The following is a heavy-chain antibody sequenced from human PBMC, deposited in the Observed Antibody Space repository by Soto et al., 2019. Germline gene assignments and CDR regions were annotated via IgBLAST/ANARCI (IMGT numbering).Heavy chain of an antibody. Sequence: SETLSLTCAVYGGSYSGYYWSWIRQPPGKGLEWIGEINHSRSTNYNPYLKSRITITVDPSKSQFSLKLSSVTAADTAVYYCARSPGNYEEAYYYAMDVWGQGTTVTVSS. J-gene: IGHJ6*02. CDR3: ARSPGNYEEAYYYAMDV. D-gene: IGHD4-4*01. CDR2: INHSRST. V-gene: IGHV4-34*01. CDR1: GGSYSGYY.